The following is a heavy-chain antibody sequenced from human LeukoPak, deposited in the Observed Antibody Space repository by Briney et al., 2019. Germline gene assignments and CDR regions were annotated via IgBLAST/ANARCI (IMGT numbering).Heavy chain of an antibody. V-gene: IGHV3-7*01. CDR1: GFTFNDYW. CDR3: ARDKTTGDSYLDS. D-gene: IGHD4-17*01. J-gene: IGHJ4*02. CDR2: IKQDGSDK. Sequence: HPGGSLRLSCAASGFTFNDYWMSWVRQAPGKGLEWVANIKQDGSDKFYVDSVKGRFIISRDNAKKSVHLQMNSLRAEDTAVYYCARDKTTGDSYLDSWGQATLVTVSS.